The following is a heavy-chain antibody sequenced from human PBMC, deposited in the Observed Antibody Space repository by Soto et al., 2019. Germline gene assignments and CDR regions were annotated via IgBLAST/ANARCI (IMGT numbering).Heavy chain of an antibody. D-gene: IGHD4-17*01. CDR1: GGSVNSRGYY. J-gene: IGHJ5*01. CDR3: AGGYGDYSGFDS. CDR2: IYFRRNT. Sequence: QLQLQESGPGLMKPSETLSLTCTVPGGSVNSRGYYWGWISQPPGKGLEWIGTIYFRRNTYYNPSLKIRVTISVDKSKSQFSLRLSSVTAADSAVYYCAGGYGDYSGFDSWGQGTLVTVSS. V-gene: IGHV4-39*01.